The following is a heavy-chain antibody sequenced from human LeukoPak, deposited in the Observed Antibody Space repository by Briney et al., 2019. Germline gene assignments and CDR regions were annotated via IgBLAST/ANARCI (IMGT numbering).Heavy chain of an antibody. V-gene: IGHV6-1*01. D-gene: IGHD2-21*01. CDR1: GDSVSSNSAA. J-gene: IGHJ6*03. CDR2: TYYRSKWYN. CDR3: ARAGRQWGLLVYYYYMDV. Sequence: SQTLSLTCAISGDSVSSNSAAWNWIRQSPSRGLEWLGRTYYRSKWYNDYAVSVKSRITINPDTSKNQFSLKLSSVTVADTAVYYCARAGRQWGLLVYYYYMDVWGKGTTVTVSS.